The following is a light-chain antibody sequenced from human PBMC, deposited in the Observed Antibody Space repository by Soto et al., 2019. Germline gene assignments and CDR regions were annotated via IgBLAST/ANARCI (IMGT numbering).Light chain of an antibody. V-gene: IGLV1-40*01. CDR1: SSNIRAGYD. Sequence: QSVLTQPPSVSGAPGQRVTISCTGSSSNIRAGYDVHWYQQLPGTAPKLLIYGNSNRPSGVPDRFSGSKSGTSASLAITGLQAEDEADYYCQSYDSSLSVRYVFGTGTKLTVL. J-gene: IGLJ1*01. CDR2: GNS. CDR3: QSYDSSLSVRYV.